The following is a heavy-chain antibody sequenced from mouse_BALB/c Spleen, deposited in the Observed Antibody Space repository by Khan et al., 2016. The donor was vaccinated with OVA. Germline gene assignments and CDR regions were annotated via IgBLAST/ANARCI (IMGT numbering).Heavy chain of an antibody. Sequence: QIQLVQSGPELKKPGETVKISCKASGYTFTNYGMNWVKQAPGKGLKWMGWINTYTGEPTYADDFKGRFAFSLETSASTAYLQINNLKNEDTAKYVCARMMPYWYFDLCGAGTTVTVSS. V-gene: IGHV9-3-1*01. CDR2: INTYTGEP. CDR3: ARMMPYWYFDL. J-gene: IGHJ1*01. CDR1: GYTFTNYG. D-gene: IGHD2-3*01.